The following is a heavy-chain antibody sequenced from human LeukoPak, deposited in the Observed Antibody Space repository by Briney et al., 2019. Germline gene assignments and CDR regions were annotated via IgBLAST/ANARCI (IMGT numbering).Heavy chain of an antibody. V-gene: IGHV5-51*01. CDR1: GYRFNTYW. J-gene: IGHJ4*02. CDR3: ARQADYNVLTGYFKGHLDY. D-gene: IGHD3-9*01. Sequence: GESLKISFKGSGYRFNTYWIAWVRPMPGKGLEWMGIIYPGDSDTRYSPSFQGQVTISADESISTAYLHWSSLKASDTAMYYCARQADYNVLTGYFKGHLDYWGQGTLVTVSS. CDR2: IYPGDSDT.